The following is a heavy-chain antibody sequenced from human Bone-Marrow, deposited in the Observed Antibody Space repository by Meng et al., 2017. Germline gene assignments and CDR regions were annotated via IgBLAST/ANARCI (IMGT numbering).Heavy chain of an antibody. D-gene: IGHD6-13*01. CDR3: AKDPYSSSWYSALSDY. CDR2: ISGSGGST. CDR1: GFTFSSYA. J-gene: IGHJ4*02. V-gene: IGHV3-23*01. Sequence: GESLKISCAASGFTFSSYAMSWVRQAPGKGLEWVSAISGSGGSTYYADSVKGQFTISRDNSKNTLYLQMNSLRAEDTAVYYCAKDPYSSSWYSALSDYWGQGTLVTVSS.